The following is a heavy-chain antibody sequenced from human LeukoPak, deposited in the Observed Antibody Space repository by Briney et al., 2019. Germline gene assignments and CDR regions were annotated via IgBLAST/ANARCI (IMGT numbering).Heavy chain of an antibody. D-gene: IGHD6-13*01. Sequence: HPGGSLRLSCAASGFTVSSNYMSWVRQAPGKGLEWVSVIYSGGSTYYADSVKGRFTISRDNSKNTLYLQMNSLRAEDTAVYYCARSGSAAGYYFDYWGQGTLVTVSS. CDR3: ARSGSAAGYYFDY. V-gene: IGHV3-53*01. CDR2: IYSGGST. CDR1: GFTVSSNY. J-gene: IGHJ4*02.